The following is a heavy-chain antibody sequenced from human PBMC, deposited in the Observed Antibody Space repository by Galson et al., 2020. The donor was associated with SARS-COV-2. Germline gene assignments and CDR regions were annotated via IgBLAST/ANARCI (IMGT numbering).Heavy chain of an antibody. CDR1: GYRFTDYY. J-gene: IGHJ4*02. CDR3: ARDRISAPDDCEY. CDR2: VNPHTGDM. V-gene: IGHV1-2*02. D-gene: IGHD6-13*01. Sequence: ASVQVPCQASGYRFTDYYIHRVRQAPGEGLEWMGWVNPHTGDMKYKEKIQGRVSMTRDTSISTAYLELSRLTPEDTAVYYCARDRISAPDDCEYWCRGRLVTVSS.